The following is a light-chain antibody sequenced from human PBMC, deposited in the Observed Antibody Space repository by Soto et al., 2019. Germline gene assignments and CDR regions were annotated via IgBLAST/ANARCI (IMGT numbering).Light chain of an antibody. CDR2: WAS. Sequence: DIVMTQSPDSLALSLGERATINCKSSQSVLYSSNNKNYLAWYQQKPGQPPKLLIYWASTRESGVPDRFSGSGSGTDFTLSISSLQAQDVAVYYCQQYFRPWTFGQGTKVEI. CDR3: QQYFRPWT. V-gene: IGKV4-1*01. J-gene: IGKJ1*01. CDR1: QSVLYSSNNKNY.